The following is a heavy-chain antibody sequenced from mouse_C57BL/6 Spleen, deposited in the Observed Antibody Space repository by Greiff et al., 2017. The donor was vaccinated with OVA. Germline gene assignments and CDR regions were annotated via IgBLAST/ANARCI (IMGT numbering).Heavy chain of an antibody. Sequence: QVQLKQSGAELARPGASVKLSCKASGYTFTSYGIGWVKQITGQGLEWIGEIYPRSGNTYYNEKFKGKATLTADKSSSTAYMELRSLTSEDSAVYFCARGNYDYEDYWGQGTTLTVSS. CDR2: IYPRSGNT. J-gene: IGHJ2*01. D-gene: IGHD2-4*01. CDR1: GYTFTSYG. CDR3: ARGNYDYEDY. V-gene: IGHV1-81*01.